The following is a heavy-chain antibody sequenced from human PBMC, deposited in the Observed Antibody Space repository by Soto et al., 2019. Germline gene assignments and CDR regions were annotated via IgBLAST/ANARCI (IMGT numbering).Heavy chain of an antibody. Sequence: SETLSLTCTVSGGSISSYYWSWIRQPPGKGLEWIGYIYYSGSTNYNPSLKSRVTISVDTSKNQFSLKLSSVTAADTAVYYCARSLYDFWSGSNWFDPWGQGTLVTVSS. J-gene: IGHJ5*02. CDR2: IYYSGST. CDR3: ARSLYDFWSGSNWFDP. CDR1: GGSISSYY. V-gene: IGHV4-59*08. D-gene: IGHD3-3*01.